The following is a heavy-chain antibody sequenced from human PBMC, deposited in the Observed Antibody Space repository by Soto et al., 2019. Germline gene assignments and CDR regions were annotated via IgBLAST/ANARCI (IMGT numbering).Heavy chain of an antibody. CDR1: GGSFSGYY. J-gene: IGHJ5*02. Sequence: SETLSLTCAVYGGSFSGYYWSWIRQPPGKRLEWIGEINHSGSTNYNPSLKSRVTISVDTSKNQFSLKLSSVTAADTAVYNCARGLSGWGSSSHGNWFDPWGQGTLVTVSS. CDR3: ARGLSGWGSSSHGNWFDP. D-gene: IGHD6-6*01. V-gene: IGHV4-34*01. CDR2: INHSGST.